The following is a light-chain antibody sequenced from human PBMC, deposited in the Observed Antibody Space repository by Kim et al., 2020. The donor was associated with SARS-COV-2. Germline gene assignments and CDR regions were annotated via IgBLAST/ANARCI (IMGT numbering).Light chain of an antibody. V-gene: IGKV1-33*01. J-gene: IGKJ4*01. Sequence: ASIGERVTITCQACQHTINYFNWYRQKVGKAPELLFYYASDREEGGPSRFRGSGSGTDFTLTISSLQPEDVATYYCQQYSTLPVTFGGGTKVDIK. CDR3: QQYSTLPVT. CDR2: YAS. CDR1: QHTINY.